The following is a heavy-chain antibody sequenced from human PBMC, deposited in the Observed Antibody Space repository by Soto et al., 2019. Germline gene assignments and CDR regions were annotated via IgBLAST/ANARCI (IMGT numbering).Heavy chain of an antibody. CDR3: ARGLTVTRFEQ. Sequence: QVHLQESGPGLVKPSETLSLFCDVSGGSMSNNYWSWIRQAPGRGLEWIGYVFYTGSTNYNPALKSRVSIPVDTAKKQFSLRLSFVNAADTAGYYCARGLTVTRFEQWGQGTRVTVS. CDR2: VFYTGST. V-gene: IGHV4-59*01. D-gene: IGHD4-17*01. CDR1: GGSMSNNY. J-gene: IGHJ4*02.